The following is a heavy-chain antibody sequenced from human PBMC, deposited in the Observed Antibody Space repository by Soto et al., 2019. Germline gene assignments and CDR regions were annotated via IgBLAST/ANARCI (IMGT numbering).Heavy chain of an antibody. D-gene: IGHD3-10*01. V-gene: IGHV3-33*01. CDR2: IWDDGSNK. CDR1: GLTFDNYG. J-gene: IGHJ6*02. Sequence: LRLSCVTSGLTFDNYGMQWVRQSPCEGLEWVAVIWDDGSNKYYAESVKGRFTISRDTSKNTLFLQMNSLRAEDTAVYHCARDKGNYYGSGRSGMDVWGQGTTVTVSS. CDR3: ARDKGNYYGSGRSGMDV.